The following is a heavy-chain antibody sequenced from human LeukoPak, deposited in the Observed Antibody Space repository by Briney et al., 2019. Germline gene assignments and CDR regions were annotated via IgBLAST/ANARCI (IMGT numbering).Heavy chain of an antibody. CDR3: AKGGTMIVVARPNYFDY. CDR1: GFTFSSYA. V-gene: IGHV3-23*01. CDR2: ISGSGGST. J-gene: IGHJ4*02. D-gene: IGHD3-22*01. Sequence: GGSLRLSCAASGFTFSSYAVSWVRQAPGKGLEWVSAISGSGGSTYYADSVKGRFTISRDNSKNTLYLQMNSLRAEDTAVYYCAKGGTMIVVARPNYFDYWGQGTLVTVSS.